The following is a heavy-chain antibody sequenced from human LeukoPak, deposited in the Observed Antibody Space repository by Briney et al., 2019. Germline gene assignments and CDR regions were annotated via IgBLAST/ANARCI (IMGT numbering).Heavy chain of an antibody. J-gene: IGHJ4*02. D-gene: IGHD1-7*01. CDR2: MQFDGRDI. CDR3: AREDDWNYEDY. V-gene: IGHV3-30*02. Sequence: GGSLRLSCVASGFSFSNYGTHWVRQAPGKGLEWVTFMQFDGRDIFYADSVKGRFTISRDNAKNSLYLQMNSLRAEDTAIYFCAREDDWNYEDYWGQGTLVTVSS. CDR1: GFSFSNYG.